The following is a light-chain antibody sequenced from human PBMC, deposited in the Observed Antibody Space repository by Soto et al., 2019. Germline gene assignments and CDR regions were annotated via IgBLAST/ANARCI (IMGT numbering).Light chain of an antibody. CDR1: QSVSSY. CDR2: DAS. J-gene: IGKJ5*01. V-gene: IGKV3-11*01. CDR3: QQRSNWPPIT. Sequence: EIVLTQSPATLSLPPGEKATLSCRASQSVSSYLAWYQQKPGQAPRLLIYDASNRATGIPARFSGSGSGTDFTLTISGLEPEDFAVYYCQQRSNWPPITFGQGARLEIK.